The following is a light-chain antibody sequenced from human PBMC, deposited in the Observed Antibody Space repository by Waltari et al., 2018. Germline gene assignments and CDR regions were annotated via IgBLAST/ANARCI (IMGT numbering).Light chain of an antibody. V-gene: IGLV3-21*02. CDR1: TPGRNN. CDR2: DDG. CDR3: QVWDSGSDHYV. J-gene: IGLJ1*01. Sequence: SYELNQPPSVSVAPGQTARITCAGATPGRNNVDWYQHKPGQAPVLVGYDDGDRPSGIPERFSGSNSGNTAALTISRVDAGDEAEYYCQVWDSGSDHYVFGTVTKVTVL.